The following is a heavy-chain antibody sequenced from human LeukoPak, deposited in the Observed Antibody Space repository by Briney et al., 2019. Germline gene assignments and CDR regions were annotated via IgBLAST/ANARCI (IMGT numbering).Heavy chain of an antibody. CDR3: ARVPVVVAATGGGPVDY. V-gene: IGHV3-30-3*01. Sequence: GGSLRLSCAASGFTFSSYAMHWVRQAPGKGLEWVAVISYDGSNKYYADSVKGRFTISRDNSKNTLYLQMNSLRAEDTAVYYCARVPVVVAATGGGPVDYWGQGTLVTVSS. D-gene: IGHD2-15*01. CDR1: GFTFSSYA. J-gene: IGHJ4*02. CDR2: ISYDGSNK.